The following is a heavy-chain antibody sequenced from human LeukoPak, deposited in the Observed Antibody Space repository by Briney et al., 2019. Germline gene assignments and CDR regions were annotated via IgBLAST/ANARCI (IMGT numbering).Heavy chain of an antibody. CDR3: AREFYTSGSYYGMDV. CDR1: GFTFSSYW. D-gene: IGHD3-10*01. Sequence: GGSLRLSCAASGFTFSSYWMSWVRQAPGKGLEWVSLIYSGGSTYYADSVKGRFTISRDNSKNTLYLQMTSLRAEDTAVYYCAREFYTSGSYYGMDVWGQGTTVTVSS. V-gene: IGHV3-66*01. CDR2: IYSGGST. J-gene: IGHJ6*02.